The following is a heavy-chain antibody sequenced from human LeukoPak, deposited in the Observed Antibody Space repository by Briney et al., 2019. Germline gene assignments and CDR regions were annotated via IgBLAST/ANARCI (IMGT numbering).Heavy chain of an antibody. Sequence: GSSVKVSCKASGGTFSSYAISWVRQAPGQGLEWMGRIIPILGIANYAQKFQGRVTITADKSTSTAYMELGSLRSEDTAVYYCARLDCSGGSCYIPLDAFDIWGQGTMVTVSS. V-gene: IGHV1-69*04. CDR1: GGTFSSYA. CDR3: ARLDCSGGSCYIPLDAFDI. CDR2: IIPILGIA. J-gene: IGHJ3*02. D-gene: IGHD2-15*01.